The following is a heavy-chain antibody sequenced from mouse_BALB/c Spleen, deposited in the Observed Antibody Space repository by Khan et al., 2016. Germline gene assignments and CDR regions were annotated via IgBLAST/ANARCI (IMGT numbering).Heavy chain of an antibody. CDR2: INTNTGEP. Sequence: QIQLVQSGPELKKPGETVKISCKASGYTFTNYGMNWVKQAPGKGLKWMGWINTNTGEPTYAEEFKGRFAFSLETSASTAYLQINNLKNEDTATYFCARITTVVATDFDYWGQGTTRTVSS. J-gene: IGHJ2*01. CDR3: ARITTVVATDFDY. CDR1: GYTFTNYG. V-gene: IGHV9-3*02. D-gene: IGHD1-1*01.